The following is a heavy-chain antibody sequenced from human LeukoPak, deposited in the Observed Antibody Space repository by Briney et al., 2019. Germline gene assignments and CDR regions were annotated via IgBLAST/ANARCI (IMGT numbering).Heavy chain of an antibody. V-gene: IGHV1-18*01. CDR1: GYTFTSYG. J-gene: IGHJ6*03. CDR3: ARVPPIVVVPAAMVNYYYYYMDV. Sequence: AASVKVSCKASGYTFTSYGISWVRQAPGQGLEWMGWISAYNGNTNYAQKLQGRVTMTTDTSTSTAYMELRSLRSDDTAVYYCARVPPIVVVPAAMVNYYYYYMDVWGKGTTVTVSS. CDR2: ISAYNGNT. D-gene: IGHD2-2*01.